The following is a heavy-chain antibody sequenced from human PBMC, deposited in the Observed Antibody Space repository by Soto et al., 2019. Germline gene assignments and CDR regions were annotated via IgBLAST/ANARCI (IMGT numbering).Heavy chain of an antibody. J-gene: IGHJ6*02. V-gene: IGHV1-58*01. CDR2: IVVGSGNT. CDR3: AANSNEYSSPPLEDDYYYGMDV. Sequence: SVNVSCKASGFTFTSSAVEWVRQARGQRLEWIGWIVVGSGNTNYAQKFQERVTITRDMSTSTAYMELSSLRSEDTAVYYCAANSNEYSSPPLEDDYYYGMDVWGQGTTVTVSS. CDR1: GFTFTSSA. D-gene: IGHD6-6*01.